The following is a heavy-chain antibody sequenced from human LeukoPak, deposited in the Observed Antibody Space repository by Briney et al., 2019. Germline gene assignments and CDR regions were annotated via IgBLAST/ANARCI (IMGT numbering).Heavy chain of an antibody. D-gene: IGHD6-13*01. CDR2: ISAYNGNT. CDR1: GYTFTSYG. CDR3: ARGGYSSSWVTYNWFDP. V-gene: IGHV1-18*01. J-gene: IGHJ5*02. Sequence: ASVKVSCKASGYTFTSYGISWVRQAPGQGLEWMGWISAYNGNTNYAQKLQGRVTMTTDTSTSTAYMELRSLRSDDTAVYYCARGGYSSSWVTYNWFDPWGQGTLVTVSS.